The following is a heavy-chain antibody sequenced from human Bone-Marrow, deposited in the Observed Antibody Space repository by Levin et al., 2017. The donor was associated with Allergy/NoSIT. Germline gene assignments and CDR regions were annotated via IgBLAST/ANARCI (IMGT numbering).Heavy chain of an antibody. D-gene: IGHD2-15*01. CDR2: IIPIFGPP. CDR1: GGTFSSHG. Sequence: KISCKASGGTFSSHGIAWVRQAPGQGLEWMGGIIPIFGPPNYAQKFQGRVTISADESTNTAYMELSSLRSDDPAVFYCARLTGDCSGGACLSRYFYYYMDVWGKGTTVTVSS. V-gene: IGHV1-69*01. CDR3: ARLTGDCSGGACLSRYFYYYMDV. J-gene: IGHJ6*03.